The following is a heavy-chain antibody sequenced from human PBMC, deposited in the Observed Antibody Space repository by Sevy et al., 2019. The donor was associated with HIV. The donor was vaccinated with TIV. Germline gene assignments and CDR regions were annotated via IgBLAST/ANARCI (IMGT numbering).Heavy chain of an antibody. V-gene: IGHV3-9*01. CDR3: TRDFVATTMGGAPFDI. D-gene: IGHD5-12*01. CDR1: GFTFDDYA. J-gene: IGHJ3*02. Sequence: SLKISCAASGFTFDDYAMNWVRQAPGKGLEWVSGISWDSGLIGYAVSVQGRFTVSRDSSKNSLYLQMHNLRPEDTALYYCTRDFVATTMGGAPFDIWGRGTMVTVSS. CDR2: ISWDSGLI.